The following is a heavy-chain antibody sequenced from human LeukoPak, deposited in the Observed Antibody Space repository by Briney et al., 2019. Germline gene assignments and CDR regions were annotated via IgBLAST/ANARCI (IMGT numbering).Heavy chain of an antibody. CDR2: IYSGGST. CDR1: GFTVSSNY. V-gene: IGHV3-66*01. J-gene: IGHJ3*02. D-gene: IGHD3-10*01. Sequence: GGSLRLSCAASGFTVSSNYMSWVRQAPGKGLEWASVIYSGGSTYYADSVKGRFTISRDNSKNTLYLQMNSLRAEDTAVYYCARDRRNGGSVAFDIWGQGTMVTVSS. CDR3: ARDRRNGGSVAFDI.